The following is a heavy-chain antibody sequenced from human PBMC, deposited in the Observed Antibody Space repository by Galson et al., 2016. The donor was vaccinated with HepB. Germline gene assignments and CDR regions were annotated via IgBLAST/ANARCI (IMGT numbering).Heavy chain of an antibody. J-gene: IGHJ4*02. Sequence: QSGAEVKKPGESLKITCKGSGFTFTNYWINWVRQMPDKGLEWIARIDPTDSTSNYSPSFQGRVTISTDKSVSTAYVQWTSLTASATAIYYCARQVRETLWLGGGVSSHLNTGMDVWGQGTLVTVSS. CDR3: ARQVRETLWLGGGVSSHLNTGMDV. CDR2: IDPTDSTS. V-gene: IGHV5-10-1*01. D-gene: IGHD3-16*01. CDR1: GFTFTNYW.